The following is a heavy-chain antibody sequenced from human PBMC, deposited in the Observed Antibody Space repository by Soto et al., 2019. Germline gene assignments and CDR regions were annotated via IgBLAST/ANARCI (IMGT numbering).Heavy chain of an antibody. CDR3: ARGPTVTTGSAIDY. D-gene: IGHD4-17*01. CDR2: MNPNSGNT. CDR1: GYTFTSYD. Sequence: QVQLVQSGAEVKKPGASVKVSCKASGYTFTSYDINWVRQATGQGLEWMGWMNPNSGNTGYAQKFQGRVTMTRNTXXSTAYMELSSLRSEDTAVYYCARGPTVTTGSAIDYWGQGTLVTVSS. J-gene: IGHJ4*02. V-gene: IGHV1-8*01.